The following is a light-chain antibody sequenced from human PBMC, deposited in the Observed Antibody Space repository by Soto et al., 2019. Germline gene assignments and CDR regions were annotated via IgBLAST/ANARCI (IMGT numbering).Light chain of an antibody. Sequence: QSVLTQPASVSGSPGQSITISCTGTSSDVGGYNYVSWYQQHPGKAPNIMIYDVSNRPSGVSNRFSGSKSGNTASLTISGLQAEDEADYYCSSYTSSSTHVVFGGGTKLTVL. J-gene: IGLJ2*01. CDR2: DVS. V-gene: IGLV2-14*01. CDR1: SSDVGGYNY. CDR3: SSYTSSSTHVV.